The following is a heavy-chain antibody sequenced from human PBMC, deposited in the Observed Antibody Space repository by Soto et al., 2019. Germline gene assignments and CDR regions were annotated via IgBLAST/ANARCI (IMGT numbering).Heavy chain of an antibody. CDR2: IYYSGST. CDR3: ASGYCSSTSCYEGWFDP. D-gene: IGHD2-2*01. CDR1: GASLSSYY. Sequence: PSETLSLTCVVSGASLSSYYRSWIRQPPGKGLEWIGYIYYSGSTNYNPSLKSRVTISVDTSKNQFSLKLSSVTAADTAVYYCASGYCSSTSCYEGWFDPWGQGTLVTVSS. J-gene: IGHJ5*02. V-gene: IGHV4-59*01.